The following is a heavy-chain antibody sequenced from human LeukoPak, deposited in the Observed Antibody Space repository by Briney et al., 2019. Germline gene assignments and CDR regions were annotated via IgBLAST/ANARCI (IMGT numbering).Heavy chain of an antibody. CDR1: GFTFINYS. J-gene: IGHJ4*02. CDR3: TPGYCTTTSCSHYFDY. Sequence: GGSLRLSCAASGFTFINYSMNWVRQAPGRGLEWVSYISTTSNTIYYADSVKGRFTISRDNAKSSLFLQMNSLRAEDTAVYYCTPGYCTTTSCSHYFDYWGQGTLVTVSS. D-gene: IGHD2-2*01. V-gene: IGHV3-48*01. CDR2: ISTTSNTI.